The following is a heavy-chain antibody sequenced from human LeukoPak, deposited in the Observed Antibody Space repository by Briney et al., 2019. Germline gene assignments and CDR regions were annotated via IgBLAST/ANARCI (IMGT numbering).Heavy chain of an antibody. D-gene: IGHD5-18*01. CDR2: ISYDGSNK. CDR3: ARSGIQLWTGYFDY. J-gene: IGHJ4*02. CDR1: GFTFSSYA. V-gene: IGHV3-30-3*01. Sequence: PGRSLRLSCAASGFTFSSYAMHWVRQAPGKGLEWVAVISYDGSNKYYADSVKGRFTISRDNSKNTLYLQMNSLRAEDTAVYYCARSGIQLWTGYFDYWAREPWSPSPQ.